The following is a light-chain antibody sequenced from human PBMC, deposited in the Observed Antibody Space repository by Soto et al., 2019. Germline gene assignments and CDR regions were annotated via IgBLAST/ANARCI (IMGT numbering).Light chain of an antibody. CDR2: GTS. CDR3: QQYDSSPRT. Sequence: ENVLTQSPGTLSLSPGERATLSCRASQSVSSYSLAWYQQKPGQAPRLVMYGTSNRATGIPDRFSGSGSGTDFTLTSSRLEPEDFAVYYCQQYDSSPRTFGQGTKVDIK. J-gene: IGKJ1*01. CDR1: QSVSSYS. V-gene: IGKV3-20*01.